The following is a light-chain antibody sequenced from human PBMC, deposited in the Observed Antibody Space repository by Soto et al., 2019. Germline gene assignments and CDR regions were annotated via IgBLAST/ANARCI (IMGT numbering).Light chain of an antibody. Sequence: QSVLTQPASVSGSPGQSITISCTGTSSDVGAYNYVSWYQQHPGKAPKLMVCDVSNRASGVSDRFSGSKSGNTASLTISGLLAEDEADYYCYSYTSSSTYVFGTGTKLTVL. CDR3: YSYTSSSTYV. CDR2: DVS. CDR1: SSDVGAYNY. V-gene: IGLV2-14*03. J-gene: IGLJ1*01.